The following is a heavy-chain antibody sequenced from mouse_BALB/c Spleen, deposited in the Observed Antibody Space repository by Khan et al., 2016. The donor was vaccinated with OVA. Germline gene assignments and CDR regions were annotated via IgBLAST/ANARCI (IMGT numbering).Heavy chain of an antibody. D-gene: IGHD1-1*01. V-gene: IGHV3-2*02. CDR2: ISYSGTT. Sequence: EVQLQESGPGLVKPSQSLSLTCTVTGYSITSNYAWNWIRQFPGNKLEWMGYISYSGTTSYNPSLKSRISITRDTSKNQFFLQLNSVTTEDTATYYCARGNCYGYAMDYWGQGTSVTVSS. J-gene: IGHJ4*01. CDR1: GYSITSNYA. CDR3: ARGNCYGYAMDY.